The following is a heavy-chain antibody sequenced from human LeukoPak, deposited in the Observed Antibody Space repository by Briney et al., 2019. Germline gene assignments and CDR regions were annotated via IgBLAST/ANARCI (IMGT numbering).Heavy chain of an antibody. J-gene: IGHJ6*03. CDR3: ARVVVVPAAIFYYYYMDV. D-gene: IGHD2-2*02. CDR2: IYYSGST. Sequence: PSETLSLTCTVSGGSISSGDYYWSWIRQPPGKGLEWIVYIYYSGSTYYNPSLKSRVTISVDTSKNQFSLKLSSATAADTAVYYCARVVVVPAAIFYYYYMDVWGKGTTVTVSS. CDR1: GGSISSGDYY. V-gene: IGHV4-30-4*08.